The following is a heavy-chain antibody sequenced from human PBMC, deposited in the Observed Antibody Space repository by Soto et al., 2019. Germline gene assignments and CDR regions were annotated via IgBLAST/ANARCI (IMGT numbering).Heavy chain of an antibody. Sequence: QVQLVQSGAEVRQPGSSVKLSCKASGGTFSRHAISWVRQAPGQGLEWMGGIIPIFGTANHAQKFQGRVTIIADESTSTVYMELSSLRSEDTAMYYCARGWGYDSNDYYYAYWGQGTLVIVSS. CDR2: IIPIFGTA. J-gene: IGHJ4*02. D-gene: IGHD3-22*01. CDR3: ARGWGYDSNDYYYAY. V-gene: IGHV1-69*01. CDR1: GGTFSRHA.